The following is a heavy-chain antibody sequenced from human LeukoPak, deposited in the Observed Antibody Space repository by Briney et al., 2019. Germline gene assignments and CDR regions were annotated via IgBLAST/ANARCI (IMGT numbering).Heavy chain of an antibody. D-gene: IGHD3-16*01. V-gene: IGHV1-2*02. CDR2: INPNNGAT. CDR3: ARVRGDTLMIYYYYYYMDV. Sequence: ASVKVSCKASGYTFTGYFMHWVRQAPGQGLEWMGWINPNNGATNYAQKFQGRVTMTRDTSISTAYMELSSPTSDDTAVYYCARVRGDTLMIYYYYYYMDVWGKGTTVTISS. J-gene: IGHJ6*03. CDR1: GYTFTGYF.